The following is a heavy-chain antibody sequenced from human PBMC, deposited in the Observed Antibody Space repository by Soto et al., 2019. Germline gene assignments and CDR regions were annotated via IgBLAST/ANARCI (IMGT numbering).Heavy chain of an antibody. CDR2: ISSGGSAL. V-gene: IGHV3-11*01. J-gene: IGHJ4*02. D-gene: IGHD2-15*01. Sequence: GGSLRLSCAASGFTFSDHYMTWIRQAPGKGLECVSYISSGGSALYYVDSVKGRFTISRDNAKDSVDLQMNSLRVEDTAVYYCARVGKFCTGGSCYPGYFEYWGQGIRVTVSS. CDR3: ARVGKFCTGGSCYPGYFEY. CDR1: GFTFSDHY.